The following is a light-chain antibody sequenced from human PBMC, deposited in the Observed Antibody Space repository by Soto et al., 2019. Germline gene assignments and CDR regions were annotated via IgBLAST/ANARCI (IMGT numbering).Light chain of an antibody. CDR3: QHYNSYSEA. Sequence: DIQMSQSPFTLSASLGDRVTITCRASQTISSWLAWYQQKPGKAPKLLIYKASTLKSGVPSRFSGSGSGTEFTLTISSLQPDDFATYYCQHYNSYSEAFGQGTKVDIK. J-gene: IGKJ1*01. CDR1: QTISSW. V-gene: IGKV1-5*03. CDR2: KAS.